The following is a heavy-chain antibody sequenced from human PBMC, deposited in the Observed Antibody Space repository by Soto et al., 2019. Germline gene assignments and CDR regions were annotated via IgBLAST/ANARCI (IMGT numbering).Heavy chain of an antibody. CDR3: ARDHRYDFWSGYYMGTYYYYYYGMDV. J-gene: IGHJ6*02. D-gene: IGHD3-3*01. CDR1: GFTFSSYG. Sequence: GGSLRLSCAASGFTFSSYGMHWVRQAPGKGLERVAVIWNDGSNKYYADSVKGRFIISRDNSKNTLYLQMNSLRAEDTAVYYCARDHRYDFWSGYYMGTYYYYYYGMDVWGQGTTVTVSS. V-gene: IGHV3-33*01. CDR2: IWNDGSNK.